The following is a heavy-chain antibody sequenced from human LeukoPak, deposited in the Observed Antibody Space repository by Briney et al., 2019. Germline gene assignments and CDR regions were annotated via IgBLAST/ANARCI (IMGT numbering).Heavy chain of an antibody. Sequence: GGSLRLSCAASGFTFSSYSMNCLRHAPGKGRVCVSSISSSSSDNIYYADSVKGRFTISRDNAKNSLYLQMNSLRAEDTAFYYCAKERVEDQLLSNRRAYYFDYWGQGTLVTVSS. J-gene: IGHJ4*02. V-gene: IGHV3-21*01. CDR3: AKERVEDQLLSNRRAYYFDY. CDR1: GFTFSSYS. D-gene: IGHD2-2*01. CDR2: ISSSSSDNI.